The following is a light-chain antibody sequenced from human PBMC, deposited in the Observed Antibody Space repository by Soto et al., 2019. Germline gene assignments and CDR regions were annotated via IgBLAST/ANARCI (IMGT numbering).Light chain of an antibody. CDR2: GAS. CDR1: QSVSSN. J-gene: IGKJ4*01. V-gene: IGKV3-15*01. Sequence: EIVMTPSPATLSVGGGERAALSCRASQSVSSNLAWYQQKPGQAPRLLIYGASTRATGIPARFSGSGSGTEFTLTISSLQSEDFAVYYCQQYNNWPLTFGGGTKVDI. CDR3: QQYNNWPLT.